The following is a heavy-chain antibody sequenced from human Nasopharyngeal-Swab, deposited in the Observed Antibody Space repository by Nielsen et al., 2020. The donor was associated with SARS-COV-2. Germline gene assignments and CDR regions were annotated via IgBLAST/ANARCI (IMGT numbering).Heavy chain of an antibody. CDR2: IYTSGST. V-gene: IGHV4-61*02. J-gene: IGHJ4*02. Sequence: GQAARKGLAWIGRIYTSGSTNYNPSLKSRVTISVDTSKNQFSLKLSSVTAADTAVYYCTRGGCSSTSCYEIDYWGQGTLVTVSS. CDR3: TRGGCSSTSCYEIDY. D-gene: IGHD2-2*01.